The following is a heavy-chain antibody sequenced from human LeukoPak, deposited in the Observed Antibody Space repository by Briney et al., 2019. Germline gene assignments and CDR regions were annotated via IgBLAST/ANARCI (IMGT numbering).Heavy chain of an antibody. CDR2: ISSSGSTI. Sequence: GGSLRLSCAASGFTFSSYEMNWVRQAPGKGLEWVSYISSSGSTIYYADSVKGRFTISRDNAKSSLYLQMNSLRAEDTAVYYCARFGAVAGAGMDVWGQGTTVTVSS. D-gene: IGHD6-19*01. CDR1: GFTFSSYE. V-gene: IGHV3-48*03. CDR3: ARFGAVAGAGMDV. J-gene: IGHJ6*02.